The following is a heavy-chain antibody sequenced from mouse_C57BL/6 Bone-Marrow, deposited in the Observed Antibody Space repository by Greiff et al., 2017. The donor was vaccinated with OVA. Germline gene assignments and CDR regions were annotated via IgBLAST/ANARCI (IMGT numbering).Heavy chain of an antibody. CDR2: INPGSGGT. CDR3: ARHAMDY. CDR1: GYAFTNYL. V-gene: IGHV1-54*01. Sequence: QVQLKQSGAELVRPGTSVKVSCKASGYAFTNYLIEWVKQRPGQGLEWIGVINPGSGGTNYNEKVKGKATLTADKSSSTAYMQLSSLTSEDSAVYFCARHAMDYWGQGTSVTVSS. J-gene: IGHJ4*01.